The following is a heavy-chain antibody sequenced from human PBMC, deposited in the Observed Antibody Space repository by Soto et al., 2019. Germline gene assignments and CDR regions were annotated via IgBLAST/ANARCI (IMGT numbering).Heavy chain of an antibody. CDR1: GSINSGGFS. V-gene: IGHV4-30-2*01. D-gene: IGHD3-3*02. CDR3: ARGLFTHFWSDSYPYRYYFDY. CDR2: IYRAGST. J-gene: IGHJ4*02. Sequence: GSINSGGFSWNWIRQPPGKGLEWIGYIYRAGSTSYNPSLKSRATISVDTSKNQFSLKLTSVTAADTAVYYCARGLFTHFWSDSYPYRYYFDYWGQGTLVTVS.